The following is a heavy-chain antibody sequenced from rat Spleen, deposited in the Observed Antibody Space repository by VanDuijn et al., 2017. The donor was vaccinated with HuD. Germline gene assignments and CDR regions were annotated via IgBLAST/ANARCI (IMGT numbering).Heavy chain of an antibody. V-gene: IGHV5-20*01. D-gene: IGHD1-12*01. CDR1: GFTFSDYY. J-gene: IGHJ2*01. Sequence: EVQLAESGGGLVQPGRSLKLSCAVSGFTFSDYYMAWVRQAPTRGLEWVASISYDGGNTYYRDSVKGRFTISRDNAKSSLYLQMDSLRSEDTATYYCARRGRDSYAHYFDYWGQGVMVTVSS. CDR2: ISYDGGNT. CDR3: ARRGRDSYAHYFDY.